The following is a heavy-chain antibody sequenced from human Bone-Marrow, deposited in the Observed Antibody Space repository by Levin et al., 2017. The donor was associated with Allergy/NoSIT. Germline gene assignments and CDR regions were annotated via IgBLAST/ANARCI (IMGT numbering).Heavy chain of an antibody. D-gene: IGHD2/OR15-2a*01. CDR3: ARQHCNNAGGCFGDDWFDS. J-gene: IGHJ5*01. V-gene: IGHV4-34*01. CDR2: VTHSGST. CDR1: SGSFTDVY. Sequence: PSETLSLTCAVSSGSFTDVYWSWLRQSPGRGLEWIGEVTHSGSTEYNPSLKSRISISVDSTNKHFSLKLTSVTAADTGVDYCARQHCNNAGGCFGDDWFDSWGQGTLVTVSS.